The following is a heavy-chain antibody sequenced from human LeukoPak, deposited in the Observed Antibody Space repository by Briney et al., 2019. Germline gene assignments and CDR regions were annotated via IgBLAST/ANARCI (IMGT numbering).Heavy chain of an antibody. J-gene: IGHJ3*02. CDR3: ARGEQLVFAFDI. Sequence: SVKVSCKASGYTFTSYGISWVRQAPGQGLEWMGWMNPNSGNRGYAQKFQGRVIITRNTSISTAYMELSSLRSEDTAVYYCARGEQLVFAFDIWGQGTMVTVSS. D-gene: IGHD6-6*01. CDR1: GYTFTSYG. CDR2: MNPNSGNR. V-gene: IGHV1-8*03.